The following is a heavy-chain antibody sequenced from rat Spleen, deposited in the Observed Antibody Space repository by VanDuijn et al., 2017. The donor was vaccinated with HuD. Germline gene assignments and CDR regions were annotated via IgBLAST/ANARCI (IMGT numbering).Heavy chain of an antibody. CDR3: ATPTPGIPFAY. CDR1: GFTFSDHA. CDR2: IIYDGSGT. D-gene: IGHD1-4*01. Sequence: EVQLVESDGDLVQPGRSLKLSCAASGFTFSDHAMAWVRQFPKKGLEWVAIIIYDGSGTYYRDSVKGRFTISRDNAKNTLSLQMDSLRTEDTATYYCATPTPGIPFAYWGQGTLVTVSS. V-gene: IGHV5-17*01. J-gene: IGHJ3*01.